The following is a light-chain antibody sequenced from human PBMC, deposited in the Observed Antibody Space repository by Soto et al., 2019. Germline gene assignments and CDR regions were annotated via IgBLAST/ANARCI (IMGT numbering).Light chain of an antibody. V-gene: IGKV3-20*01. CDR1: QSVSSTY. CDR3: QQYDSSLLT. J-gene: IGKJ4*01. Sequence: VLTQSPGTLSLSPGERATLSCRASQSVSSTYLAWYQQKPGQAPRLLIYGVSSRATGIPDRFSGSGSGTDFTLTISRLEPEDFAVYYCQQYDSSLLTFGGGTKVDIK. CDR2: GVS.